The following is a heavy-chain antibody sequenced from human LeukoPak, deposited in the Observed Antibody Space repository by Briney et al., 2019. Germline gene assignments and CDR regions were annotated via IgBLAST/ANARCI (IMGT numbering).Heavy chain of an antibody. CDR3: ARDVEYNWNDGAYPDY. CDR2: IKQDETEK. Sequence: GGSLRLSCTASGFTFSNFWMGWVRQAPGKGLEWVANIKQDETEKFYLGSVKGRFTISRDNAKNSLYLQMNSLRAEDTAVYYCARDVEYNWNDGAYPDYWGQGTLVTVSS. D-gene: IGHD1-20*01. CDR1: GFTFSNFW. V-gene: IGHV3-7*01. J-gene: IGHJ4*02.